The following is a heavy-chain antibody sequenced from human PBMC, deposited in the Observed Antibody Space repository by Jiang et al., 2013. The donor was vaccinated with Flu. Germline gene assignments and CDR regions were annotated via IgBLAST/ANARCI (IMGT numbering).Heavy chain of an antibody. CDR1: GGTFSSYA. CDR3: AKHGYCSSTSCYPFDY. V-gene: IGHV1-69*01. J-gene: IGHJ4*02. CDR2: IIPIFGTA. Sequence: EVKKPGSSVKVSCKASGGTFSSYAISWVRQAPGQGLEWMGGIIPIFGTANYAQKFQGRVTITADESTSTAYMELSSLRSEDTAVYYCAKHGYCSSTSCYPFDYWGQGTLVTVSS. D-gene: IGHD2-2*01.